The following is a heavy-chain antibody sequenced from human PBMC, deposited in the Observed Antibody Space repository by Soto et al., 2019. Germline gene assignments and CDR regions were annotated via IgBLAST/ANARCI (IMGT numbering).Heavy chain of an antibody. D-gene: IGHD6-13*01. V-gene: IGHV3-23*01. CDR2: ISGSGGRT. Sequence: GSLGAACAAPGFTFSSYAMSWVREAPGKGLEWVSAISGSGGRTYYADSVKGRFTISRDNSKNTLYLQMNSLRAEDTAVYYCAKFDSDYSSSGWGQGTLVTVYS. CDR3: AKFDSDYSSSG. J-gene: IGHJ4*02. CDR1: GFTFSSYA.